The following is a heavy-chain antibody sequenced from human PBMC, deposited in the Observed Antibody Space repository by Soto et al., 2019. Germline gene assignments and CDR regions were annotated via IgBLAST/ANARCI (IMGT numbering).Heavy chain of an antibody. CDR3: TTDLAFDI. V-gene: IGHV3-15*01. CDR2: IKSKTDGGTT. CDR1: SGFTFSSAW. J-gene: IGHJ3*02. Sequence: WGSLRLSCAASSGFTFSSAWMSWVRQAPGKGLEWVGRIKSKTDGGTTDYAAPVKGRFTVSRDDAKTTVNLQMNSLKTEDTGVYYCTTDLAFDIWGQGTMVTVSS.